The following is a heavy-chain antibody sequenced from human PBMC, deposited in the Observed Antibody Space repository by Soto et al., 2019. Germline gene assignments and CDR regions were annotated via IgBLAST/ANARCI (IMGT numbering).Heavy chain of an antibody. V-gene: IGHV3-23*01. D-gene: IGHD6-19*01. CDR2: ISGSGGTT. CDR3: AKTANGWFSAFDI. J-gene: IGHJ3*02. CDR1: GFTFSSYA. Sequence: EVQLLESGGGLVQPGGSLRLSCAASGFTFSSYAMSWVRQAPGKGLEWVSAISGSGGTTYYADSVKGRFTFSRDNYKNMLYLQMISLRAEDTAVYYCAKTANGWFSAFDIWGQGTMVTVSS.